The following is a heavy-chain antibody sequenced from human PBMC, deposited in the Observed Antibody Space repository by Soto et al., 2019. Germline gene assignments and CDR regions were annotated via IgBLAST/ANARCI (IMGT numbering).Heavy chain of an antibody. CDR3: AKDAVHNDGLWLMDH. D-gene: IGHD2-21*01. CDR2: IYGSGRGI. J-gene: IGHJ4*02. V-gene: IGHV3-23*05. Sequence: PGGSLRLSCTASGLPHSSFAMMWVRQAPGKGLECVAGIYGSGRGIEYADSVKGRFTISRDNSKNTVYLQMTDLRADDTAVYYCAKDAVHNDGLWLMDHWGQGTQVTVSS. CDR1: GLPHSSFA.